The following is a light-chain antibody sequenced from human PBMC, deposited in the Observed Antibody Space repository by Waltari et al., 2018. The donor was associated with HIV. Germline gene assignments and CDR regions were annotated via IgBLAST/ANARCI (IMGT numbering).Light chain of an antibody. CDR2: TAT. CDR3: QQSYSSPT. J-gene: IGKJ3*01. Sequence: IQMTQSPSSLSASIGDRVTITCRASQNIKNYLNWYQQKPGRAPKILIYTATTLQSGVSSRFNGSGSGTDFTLTITGLEPEDFALYFCQQSYSSPTFGPGTTVDVK. V-gene: IGKV1-39*01. CDR1: QNIKNY.